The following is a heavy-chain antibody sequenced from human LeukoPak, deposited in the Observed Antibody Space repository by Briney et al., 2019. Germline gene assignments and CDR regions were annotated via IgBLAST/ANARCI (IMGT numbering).Heavy chain of an antibody. V-gene: IGHV4-59*01. CDR1: GGSISSYY. CDR2: IYYSGST. D-gene: IGHD2-21*01. CDR3: ARDRIATRPIYYYYYGMDV. J-gene: IGHJ6*02. Sequence: SETLSLTCTVSGGSISSYYWSWIRQPPGKGLEWMGYIYYSGSTNYNPSLKSRVTISVDTSKNQFSLKLSSVTAADTAVYYCARDRIATRPIYYYYYGMDVWGQGTTVTVSS.